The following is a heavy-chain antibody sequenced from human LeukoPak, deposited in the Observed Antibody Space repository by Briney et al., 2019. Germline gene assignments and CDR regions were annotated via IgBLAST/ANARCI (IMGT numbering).Heavy chain of an antibody. D-gene: IGHD1/OR15-1a*01. J-gene: IGHJ4*02. Sequence: SETLSLTCTVSGVSISSYFWTWLRQPAGKGLEWIGRVYNSGSTNYNPSLKSRVTMSLDTSNNQFSLKLTSVTAADTAVYYGARTGTPGPIFDYWGQGILVTVSS. V-gene: IGHV4-4*07. CDR2: VYNSGST. CDR1: GVSISSYF. CDR3: ARTGTPGPIFDY.